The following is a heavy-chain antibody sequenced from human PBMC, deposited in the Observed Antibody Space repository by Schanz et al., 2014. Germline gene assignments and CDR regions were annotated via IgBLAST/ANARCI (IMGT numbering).Heavy chain of an antibody. CDR2: IIPILGIA. D-gene: IGHD3-10*01. CDR3: TSEAHNHDGLRSYSNV. CDR1: GGTFNSYT. Sequence: QVQLVQSGAEVKKPGSSMKVSCKASGGTFNSYTINWVRQAPGQGLEWMGRIIPILGIANYAQKFQDKVTITADTSTTTAYMELSGLRSEDTAVYFCTSEAHNHDGLRSYSNVWGQGTLVTVTA. V-gene: IGHV1-69*02. J-gene: IGHJ4*02.